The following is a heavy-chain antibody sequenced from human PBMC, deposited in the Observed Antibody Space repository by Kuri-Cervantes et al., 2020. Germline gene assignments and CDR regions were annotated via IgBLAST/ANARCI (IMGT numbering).Heavy chain of an antibody. Sequence: SGPTLVKPTQTLTLTCTFSGFSLSTSGVGVGWIRQPPGKALEWLALIYRNDDKRYSPSLKSRLTITKDTSKNQVVLTMTNMDPVDTATYYCAHSLWFGEFHDYWGQGTLVTVSS. V-gene: IGHV2-5*01. CDR1: GFSLSTSGVG. CDR2: IYRNDDK. D-gene: IGHD3-10*01. J-gene: IGHJ4*02. CDR3: AHSLWFGEFHDY.